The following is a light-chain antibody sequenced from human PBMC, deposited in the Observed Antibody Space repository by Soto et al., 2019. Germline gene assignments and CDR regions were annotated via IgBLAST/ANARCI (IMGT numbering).Light chain of an antibody. CDR3: CSYAGSFTWV. V-gene: IGLV2-11*01. Sequence: QSVLTQPRSVSGSPGQSVTISCTGTTGDVGAYNFVSWYQLHPGKAPKLMIYDATKRPSGVPDRFSASKSGNTASLTISGRQAEDEADYYCCSYAGSFTWVFGGGTKLTVL. J-gene: IGLJ3*02. CDR2: DAT. CDR1: TGDVGAYNF.